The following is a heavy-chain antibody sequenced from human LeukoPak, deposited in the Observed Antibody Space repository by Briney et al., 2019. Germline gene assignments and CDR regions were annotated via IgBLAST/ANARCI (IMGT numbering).Heavy chain of an antibody. J-gene: IGHJ5*02. CDR2: VYAGGAT. Sequence: GGSLRLSCAASDFSVTDNYVTWVRQAPGKGLQWVSSVYAGGATYYADSVRGRFTISRDKSKNTVYLQMTSLRVEDTAVYYCARDRRENWCDPWGQGTLVTVSS. CDR3: ARDRRENWCDP. CDR1: DFSVTDNY. V-gene: IGHV3-53*01.